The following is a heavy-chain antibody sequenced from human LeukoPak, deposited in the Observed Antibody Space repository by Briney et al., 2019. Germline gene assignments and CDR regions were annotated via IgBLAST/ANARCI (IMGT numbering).Heavy chain of an antibody. CDR3: ASRGRTGGFDY. CDR1: GGSFSGYY. CDR2: INHSGST. Sequence: SETLSLTCAVYGGSFSGYYWSWIRQPPGKGLEWIGEINHSGSTNYNPSLKSRVTISVDTSKNQFSLKLSSVTAADTAVYYCASRGRTGGFDYWGQGTPVTVSS. D-gene: IGHD7-27*01. J-gene: IGHJ4*02. V-gene: IGHV4-34*01.